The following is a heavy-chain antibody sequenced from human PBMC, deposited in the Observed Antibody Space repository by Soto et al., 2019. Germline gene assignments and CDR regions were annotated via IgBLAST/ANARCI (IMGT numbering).Heavy chain of an antibody. CDR2: INHSGTI. D-gene: IGHD2-21*02. CDR3: ARADRTLVTSYSLDV. J-gene: IGHJ6*02. Sequence: SETLSLTCAVYGGSFSGYYWTWIRQPPGKGLEWIGEINHSGTINFNPSLKSRLTISLDTSKKHFSLKLSSVTDADTAAYYCARADRTLVTSYSLDVWGQGTTVTV. CDR1: GGSFSGYY. V-gene: IGHV4-34*01.